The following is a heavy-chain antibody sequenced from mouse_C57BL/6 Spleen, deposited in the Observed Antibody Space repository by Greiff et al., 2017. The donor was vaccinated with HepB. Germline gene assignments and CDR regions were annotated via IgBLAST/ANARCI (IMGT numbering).Heavy chain of an antibody. CDR3: APDGGPYYSNYEAY. J-gene: IGHJ3*01. Sequence: VQLQQSGAELARPGASVKLSCKASGYTFTSYGISWVKQRTGQGLEWIGEIYPRSGNTYYNEKFKGKATLTADKSSSTAYMELRSLTSEDSAVYFCAPDGGPYYSNYEAYWGQGTLVTVSA. CDR1: GYTFTSYG. CDR2: IYPRSGNT. V-gene: IGHV1-81*01. D-gene: IGHD2-5*01.